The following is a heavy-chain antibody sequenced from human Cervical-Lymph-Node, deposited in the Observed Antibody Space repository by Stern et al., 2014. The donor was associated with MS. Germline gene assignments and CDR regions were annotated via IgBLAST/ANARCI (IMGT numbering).Heavy chain of an antibody. V-gene: IGHV3-53*01. D-gene: IGHD1-1*01. CDR2: ITNVGST. CDR1: GFTVRRDY. Sequence: EVQLVESGGGVIKPGGSLRLSCTASGFTVRRDYMTWVRQAPGKGLEWVSLITNVGSTFYTDSVKGRFTISRDDSKNTVYLHMTSLRAEDTAMYYCARDTSSPERSDWWGQGTLVTVSS. CDR3: ARDTSSPERSDW. J-gene: IGHJ4*02.